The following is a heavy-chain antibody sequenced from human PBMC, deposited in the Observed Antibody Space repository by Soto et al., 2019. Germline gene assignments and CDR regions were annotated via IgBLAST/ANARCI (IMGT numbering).Heavy chain of an antibody. CDR3: ARVRRIVATLDLDAFDI. J-gene: IGHJ3*02. Sequence: EVQLVESGGGLVQPGGSLRLSCAASGFTFSSYSMNWVRQAPGKGLEWVSYISSSSSTIYYADSVKGRFTISRDNAKNSLYLQMNSLRAKDTAVYYCARVRRIVATLDLDAFDIWGQGTMVTVSS. CDR1: GFTFSSYS. V-gene: IGHV3-48*01. CDR2: ISSSSSTI. D-gene: IGHD5-12*01.